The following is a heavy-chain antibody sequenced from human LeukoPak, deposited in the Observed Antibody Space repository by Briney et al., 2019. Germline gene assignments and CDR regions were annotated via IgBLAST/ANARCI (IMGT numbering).Heavy chain of an antibody. Sequence: PSETLSLTCSVSGVSVNSGYSCDWIRQPPGKGLEWIANIYFRGSSSYNPPLKSRITMSVDPSQNQYSLKLNSVTATDTAVYFCARRLHGSGNFDYWGQGILVTVSS. D-gene: IGHD3-10*01. V-gene: IGHV4-39*01. J-gene: IGHJ4*02. CDR2: IYFRGSS. CDR3: ARRLHGSGNFDY. CDR1: GVSVNSGYS.